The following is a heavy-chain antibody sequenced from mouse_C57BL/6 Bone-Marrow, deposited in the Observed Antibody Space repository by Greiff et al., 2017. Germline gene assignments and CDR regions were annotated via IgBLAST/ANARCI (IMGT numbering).Heavy chain of an antibody. CDR2: IDPEDGDT. V-gene: IGHV14-1*01. CDR1: GFNIKDYY. D-gene: IGHD1-1*01. Sequence: EVQRVESGAELVRPGASVKLSCTASGFNIKDYYMHWVKQRPEQGLEWIGRIDPEDGDTEYAPKFQGKATMTADTSSNTAYLQLSSLTSEDTAVYYCTTTYGSSYDAMDYWGQGTSVTVSS. CDR3: TTTYGSSYDAMDY. J-gene: IGHJ4*01.